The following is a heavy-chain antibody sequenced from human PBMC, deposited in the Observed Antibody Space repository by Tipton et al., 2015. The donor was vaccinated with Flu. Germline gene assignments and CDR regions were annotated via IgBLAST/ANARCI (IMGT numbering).Heavy chain of an antibody. J-gene: IGHJ3*01. V-gene: IGHV4-4*07. D-gene: IGHD6-13*01. CDR2: VYTSGST. CDR1: GGSISSYY. CDR3: AGYASSQPGRAFDV. Sequence: TLSLTCTVSGGSISSYYWSWIRQPAGKGLEWIGRVYTSGSTYYNPSLKSRVTMSLDMSKNQFSLKLSSVAAADTALYYCAGYASSQPGRAFDVWGQVTMVIVSS.